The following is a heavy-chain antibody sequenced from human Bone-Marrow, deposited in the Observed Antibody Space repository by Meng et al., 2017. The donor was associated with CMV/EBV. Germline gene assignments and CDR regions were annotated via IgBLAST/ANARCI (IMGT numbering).Heavy chain of an antibody. CDR1: GFTFSDYY. Sequence: GESLKISCVASGFTFSDYYMNWICQAPGKGLEWVSCIGSSGTTIYYADSVKGRFTVSRDNAKNSLYLQMNSLRAEDTAVYYCARGQQQLAGGLDVWGQGTTVTVSS. D-gene: IGHD6-13*01. CDR2: IGSSGTTI. CDR3: ARGQQQLAGGLDV. V-gene: IGHV3-11*01. J-gene: IGHJ6*02.